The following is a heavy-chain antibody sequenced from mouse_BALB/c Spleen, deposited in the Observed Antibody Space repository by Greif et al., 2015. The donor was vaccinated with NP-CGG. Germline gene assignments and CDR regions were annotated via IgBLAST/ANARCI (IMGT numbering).Heavy chain of an antibody. Sequence: QVQLQQSGPELVKPGASVKISCKASGYTFTDYYINWVKQKPGQGLEWIGWIYPGSGNTKYNEKFKDKATLTVDTSSSTAYMQLSSLTSEDTAVYSCARRTGTEAMDYWGQGTSVTVSS. CDR3: ARRTGTEAMDY. D-gene: IGHD4-1*01. J-gene: IGHJ4*01. V-gene: IGHV1-84*02. CDR1: GYTFTDYY. CDR2: IYPGSGNT.